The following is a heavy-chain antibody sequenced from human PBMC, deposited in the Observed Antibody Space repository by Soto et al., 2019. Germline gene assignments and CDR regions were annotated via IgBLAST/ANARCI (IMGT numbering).Heavy chain of an antibody. Sequence: SETLSLTCAVYGGSFSGYYWSWIRQPPGKGLEWIGEINHSGSTNYNPSLKSRVTISVDTSKDQFSLKLSSVTAADTAVYYCATDSGSATTFDAFDIWGQGTMVTVSS. J-gene: IGHJ3*02. D-gene: IGHD5-12*01. CDR2: INHSGST. CDR3: ATDSGSATTFDAFDI. V-gene: IGHV4-34*01. CDR1: GGSFSGYY.